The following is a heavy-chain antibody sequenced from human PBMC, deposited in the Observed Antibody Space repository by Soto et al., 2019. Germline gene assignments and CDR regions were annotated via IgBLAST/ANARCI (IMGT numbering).Heavy chain of an antibody. CDR3: ARLIRGQQLASPHSYYYYYYLAV. V-gene: IGHV4-39*01. Sequence: SETLSLTCTVSGGSISSSSYYWGWIRQPPGKGLEWIGSIYDSGSTYYNPSLKSRVTISVDTYKNQFSLKLSSVNAADTAVYYCARLIRGQQLASPHSYYYYYYLAVWGKGTTVTVSS. D-gene: IGHD6-13*01. CDR2: IYDSGST. CDR1: GGSISSSSYY. J-gene: IGHJ6*03.